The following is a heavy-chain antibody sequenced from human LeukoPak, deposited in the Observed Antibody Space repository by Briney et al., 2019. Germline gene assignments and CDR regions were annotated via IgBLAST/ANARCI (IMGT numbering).Heavy chain of an antibody. D-gene: IGHD3-10*01. Sequence: GGSLRLSCAASGFTFNNYAMSWVRQAAGKGLEWVSAISGSGDTTYYADSVKGRFTISRDNSKNTLYLQMNSLRAEDTAVYYCARDMVRGVFTTRTIDYWGQGTLVTVSS. CDR3: ARDMVRGVFTTRTIDY. V-gene: IGHV3-23*01. J-gene: IGHJ4*02. CDR2: ISGSGDTT. CDR1: GFTFNNYA.